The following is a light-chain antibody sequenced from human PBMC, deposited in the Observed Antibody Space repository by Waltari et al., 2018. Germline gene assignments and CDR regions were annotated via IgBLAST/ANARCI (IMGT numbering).Light chain of an antibody. J-gene: IGKJ2*01. CDR1: QSVRSY. CDR3: HQRSDWPRT. V-gene: IGKV3-11*01. Sequence: EIVLTQSPATLSLSPGETAPLPCRASQSVRSYLAWYQKKPGQAPRLLISDASNRATGIPARFSGSGSGTDFTLTISSLEPEDFAVYYCHQRSDWPRTFGQGTKVEIK. CDR2: DAS.